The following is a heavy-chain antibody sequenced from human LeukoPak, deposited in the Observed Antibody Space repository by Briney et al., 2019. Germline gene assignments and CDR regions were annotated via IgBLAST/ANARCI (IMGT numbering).Heavy chain of an antibody. CDR3: ARDGESA. Sequence: GGSLRLSCAASGFTFSSYAIHWVRQAPGKGLEWVAVISYDGSNKYYADSVKGRFTISRDNSKNTLYLQMNSLRAEDTAVYYCARDGESAWGQGTLVTVSS. V-gene: IGHV3-30*04. J-gene: IGHJ5*02. CDR2: ISYDGSNK. D-gene: IGHD7-27*01. CDR1: GFTFSSYA.